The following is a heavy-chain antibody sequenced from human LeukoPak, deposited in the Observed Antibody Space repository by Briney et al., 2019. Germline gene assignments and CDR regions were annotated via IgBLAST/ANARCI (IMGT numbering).Heavy chain of an antibody. V-gene: IGHV4-59*01. Sequence: SSETLSLTCTVSGGSISGYYWSWIRQPPGKGLEWIAFIYYSGTTNYNPSLKSRATISLDTSKNQFSLKLISVTAADTAVYYCARGVWVDYWGQGTLVTVSS. J-gene: IGHJ4*02. CDR3: ARGVWVDY. D-gene: IGHD6-13*01. CDR1: GGSISGYY. CDR2: IYYSGTT.